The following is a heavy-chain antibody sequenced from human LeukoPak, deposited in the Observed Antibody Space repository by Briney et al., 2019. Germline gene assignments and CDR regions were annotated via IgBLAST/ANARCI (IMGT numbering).Heavy chain of an antibody. V-gene: IGHV3-23*01. Sequence: GGSLRLSCAASGFTFSSYAMSWVRQAPGKGLEWVSAISGSGGSTYYADSVTGRFTISRDNSKNTLYLQMNSLRAEDTAVYYCAKDRDSSSWYFDWYFDLWGRGTLVTVSS. D-gene: IGHD6-13*01. CDR3: AKDRDSSSWYFDWYFDL. J-gene: IGHJ2*01. CDR1: GFTFSSYA. CDR2: ISGSGGST.